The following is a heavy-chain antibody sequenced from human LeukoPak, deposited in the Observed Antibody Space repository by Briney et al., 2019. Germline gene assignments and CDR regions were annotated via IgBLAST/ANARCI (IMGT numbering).Heavy chain of an antibody. Sequence: SETLSLTCTVSGGSISSGSYYWSWIRQPAGKGLEWIGRIYTSGSTNYNPSLKSRVTISVDTSKDQFSLKLSSVTAADTAVYYCARENYYDSSGPYWGQGTLVTVSS. D-gene: IGHD3-22*01. V-gene: IGHV4-61*02. CDR3: ARENYYDSSGPY. CDR2: IYTSGST. CDR1: GGSISSGSYY. J-gene: IGHJ4*02.